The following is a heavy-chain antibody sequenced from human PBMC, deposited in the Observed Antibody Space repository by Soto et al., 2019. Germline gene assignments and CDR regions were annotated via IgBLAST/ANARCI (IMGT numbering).Heavy chain of an antibody. Sequence: QVQLVESGGGLVKPGGSLRLSCAASGFTFSNYYMSWIRQAPGKGLEWVSYISSSGSTIYYADSVKGRFTISRDNAKNSLYLKIDNERAEDTAVDYFARVWSYAFDIWGQVTMVTVSS. V-gene: IGHV3-11*01. CDR2: ISSSGSTI. J-gene: IGHJ3*02. CDR3: ARVWSYAFDI. CDR1: GFTFSNYY. D-gene: IGHD3-10*01.